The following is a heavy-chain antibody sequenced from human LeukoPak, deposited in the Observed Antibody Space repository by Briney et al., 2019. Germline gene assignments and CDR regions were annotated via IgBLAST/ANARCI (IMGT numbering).Heavy chain of an antibody. CDR1: GFTFSSYA. J-gene: IGHJ4*02. D-gene: IGHD3-10*01. CDR3: AKLMSRGARDY. Sequence: PGRSLRLSCAASGFTFSSYAMHWVRQAPGKGLEWVAVISYDGSNKYYADSVKGRFTISRDNSKNTLYLQMNSLRAEDTAVYYCAKLMSRGARDYWGQGTLVTVSS. CDR2: ISYDGSNK. V-gene: IGHV3-30-3*02.